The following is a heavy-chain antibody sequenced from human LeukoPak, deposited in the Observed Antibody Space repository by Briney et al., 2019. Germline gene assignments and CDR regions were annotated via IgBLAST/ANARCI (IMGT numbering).Heavy chain of an antibody. J-gene: IGHJ3*02. V-gene: IGHV3-64*01. Sequence: GGSLRLSCAASGFTFSSYAMHWVRLAPGKGLEYVSAISSNGGSTYYANSVKGRFTISRDNSKNTLYLQMGSLRAEDMAVYYCASHSSGYYYVWRAFDIWGQGTMVTVSS. CDR3: ASHSSGYYYVWRAFDI. D-gene: IGHD3-22*01. CDR2: ISSNGGST. CDR1: GFTFSSYA.